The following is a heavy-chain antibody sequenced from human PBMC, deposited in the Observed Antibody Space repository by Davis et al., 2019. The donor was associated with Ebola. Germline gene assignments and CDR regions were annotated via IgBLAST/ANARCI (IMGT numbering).Heavy chain of an antibody. CDR3: ARDKGLELRRGMDV. V-gene: IGHV4-59*01. Sequence: MPSETLSLTCTVSGGSISSYYWSWIRQPPGKGLEWIGYIYYSGSTNYNPSLKSRVTISVDTSKNQFSLKLSSVTAADTAVYYCARDKGLELRRGMDVWGQGTTVTVSS. D-gene: IGHD1-7*01. J-gene: IGHJ6*02. CDR1: GGSISSYY. CDR2: IYYSGST.